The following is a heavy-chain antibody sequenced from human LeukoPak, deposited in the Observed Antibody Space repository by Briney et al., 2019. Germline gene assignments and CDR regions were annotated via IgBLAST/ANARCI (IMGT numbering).Heavy chain of an antibody. Sequence: GESLNISCKGSGYSFTSYWIGWVRQLPGKGLGWMGIIYPGDSDTRYSPSFQGQVTISADKSISTAYLQWSSLKASDTAMYYCARLRGCSSTSCYAADYWGQGTLVTVSS. CDR3: ARLRGCSSTSCYAADY. CDR1: GYSFTSYW. V-gene: IGHV5-51*01. J-gene: IGHJ4*02. D-gene: IGHD2-2*01. CDR2: IYPGDSDT.